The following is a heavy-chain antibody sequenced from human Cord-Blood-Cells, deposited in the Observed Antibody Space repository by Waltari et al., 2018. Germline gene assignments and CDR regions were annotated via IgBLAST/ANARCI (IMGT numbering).Heavy chain of an antibody. CDR1: GFTFSSYA. Sequence: EVQLLESGGGLVPPGGSLRLSCAAPGFTFSSYAMSWVRQAPGKGLECVSAISGSGGSTYYADSVKGRFTISRDNSKNTLYLQMNSLRAEDTAVYYCAKGPLVLVDYWGQGTLVTVSS. V-gene: IGHV3-23*01. CDR3: AKGPLVLVDY. J-gene: IGHJ4*02. CDR2: ISGSGGST. D-gene: IGHD6-13*01.